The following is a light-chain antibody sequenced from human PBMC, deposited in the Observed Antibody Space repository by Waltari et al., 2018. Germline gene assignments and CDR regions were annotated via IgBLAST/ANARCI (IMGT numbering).Light chain of an antibody. CDR3: QQYTSYSPDT. CDR1: QSISSW. CDR2: KES. Sequence: DIQMTQSPSTLSASVGDRVTITCRTSQSISSWLAWYQQKPGKGPKLLIYKESTLESGVPSRFSGRGSGTEFTLTISSLQPDDFVTYYCQQYTSYSPDTFGQGTKLGIK. V-gene: IGKV1-5*03. J-gene: IGKJ2*01.